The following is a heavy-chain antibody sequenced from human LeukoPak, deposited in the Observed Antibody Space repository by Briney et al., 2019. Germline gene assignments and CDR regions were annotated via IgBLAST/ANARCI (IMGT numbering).Heavy chain of an antibody. D-gene: IGHD2-2*02. V-gene: IGHV3-48*04. Sequence: GGSLRLSCAASGFTFSSYWMNWARQAPGKGLEWVSYISSSGSIIYYADSVKGRFTISRDNAKNSLYLQMNSLRAEDTAVYYCARDVYCSSASCYTNHNWFDPWGQGTPVTVSS. CDR1: GFTFSSYW. CDR2: ISSSGSII. J-gene: IGHJ5*02. CDR3: ARDVYCSSASCYTNHNWFDP.